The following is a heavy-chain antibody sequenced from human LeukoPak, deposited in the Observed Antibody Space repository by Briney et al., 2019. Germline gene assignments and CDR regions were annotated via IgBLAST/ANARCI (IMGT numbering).Heavy chain of an antibody. CDR1: GYTFTSYG. Sequence: ASVRVSCKASGYTFTSYGISWVRQAPGQGLEWMGWISAYNGNTNYAQKLQGRVTMTTDTSSSTAYMELRSLRSDDTAVYYCARETVDYGWFDPWGQGTLVTVSS. CDR3: ARETVDYGWFDP. CDR2: ISAYNGNT. J-gene: IGHJ5*02. D-gene: IGHD3-16*01. V-gene: IGHV1-18*01.